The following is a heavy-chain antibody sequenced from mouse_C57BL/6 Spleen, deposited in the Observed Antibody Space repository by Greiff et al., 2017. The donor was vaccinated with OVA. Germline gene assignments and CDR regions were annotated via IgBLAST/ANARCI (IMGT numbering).Heavy chain of an antibody. V-gene: IGHV1-4*01. CDR3: ARGEATEYFDY. Sequence: VQLQQSGAELARPGASVKMSCKASGYTFTSYTMHWVKQRPGQGLEWIGYINPSSGYTKYNQKFKDKATLTADKSSSTAYMQLSSLTSEDSAVYYCARGEATEYFDYWGQGTTLTVSS. CDR1: GYTFTSYT. CDR2: INPSSGYT. J-gene: IGHJ2*01. D-gene: IGHD1-1*01.